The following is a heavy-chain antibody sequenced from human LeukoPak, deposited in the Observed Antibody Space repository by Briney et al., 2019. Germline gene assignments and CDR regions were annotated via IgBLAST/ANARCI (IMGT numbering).Heavy chain of an antibody. V-gene: IGHV4-31*03. CDR2: IFYSGST. J-gene: IGHJ4*02. CDR1: GGSISSGGYY. CDR3: ARAGEWLVGGSFDY. D-gene: IGHD6-19*01. Sequence: PSETLSLTCTVSGGSISSGGYYWSWIRQHPGKGLEWIGYIFYSGSTYYNPSLKSRVTISVDASKNQFSLKLSSVTAADTAVYYCARAGEWLVGGSFDYWGQGTLVTVSS.